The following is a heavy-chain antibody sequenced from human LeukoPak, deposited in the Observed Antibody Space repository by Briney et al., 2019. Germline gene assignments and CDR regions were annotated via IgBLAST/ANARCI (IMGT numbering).Heavy chain of an antibody. V-gene: IGHV3-23*01. J-gene: IGHJ4*02. D-gene: IGHD1-26*01. CDR2: ISGSGGST. CDR3: AKTANSGSYLPYFDY. Sequence: GGSLRLSCAASGFTFSSYAMSWVRQAPGKGLEWVSAISGSGGSTYYADSVKGRFTTSRDNSKNTLYLQMNSLRAEDTAVNYCAKTANSGSYLPYFDYWGQGTLVTVSS. CDR1: GFTFSSYA.